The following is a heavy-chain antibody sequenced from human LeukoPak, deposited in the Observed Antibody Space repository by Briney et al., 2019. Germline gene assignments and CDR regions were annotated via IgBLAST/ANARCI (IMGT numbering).Heavy chain of an antibody. D-gene: IGHD6-19*01. CDR2: IYPGDSDT. CDR1: GYRFTSYW. J-gene: IGHJ5*02. CDR3: AVGNSSGWYFSDNWFDP. Sequence: GASLQISCKGSGYRFTSYWIGWGRQLPGKGLEGMGIIYPGDSDTKYSPSLQGQVTISADKSFSTAYLQWSSLKASDTATYYCAVGNSSGWYFSDNWFDPWGQGTLVTVSS. V-gene: IGHV5-51*01.